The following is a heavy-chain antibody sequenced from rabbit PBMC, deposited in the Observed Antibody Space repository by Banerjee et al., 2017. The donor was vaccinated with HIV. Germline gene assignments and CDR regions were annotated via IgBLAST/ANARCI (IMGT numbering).Heavy chain of an antibody. CDR3: ARDLAAVTGWNFNL. V-gene: IGHV1S45*01. D-gene: IGHD7-1*01. CDR2: INTSSGNT. CDR1: GFDFNSYQ. Sequence: QEQLVESGGGLVQPGGSLKLSCKASGFDFNSYQMNWVRQAPGKGLEWIACINTSSGNTVYASWAKGRFTISRTSSTTVTLQMTSLTAADTATYFCARDLAAVTGWNFNLWGPGTLVTVS. J-gene: IGHJ4*01.